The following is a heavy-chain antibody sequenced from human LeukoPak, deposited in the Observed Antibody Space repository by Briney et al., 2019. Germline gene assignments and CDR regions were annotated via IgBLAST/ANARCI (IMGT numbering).Heavy chain of an antibody. J-gene: IGHJ6*03. CDR2: IIPIFGTA. CDR1: GGTFSSYA. CDR3: ARDTGHRDGYNPLLDYYYMDV. Sequence: SVKVSCKASGGTFSSYAISWVRQAPGQRLEWMGGIIPIFGTANYAQKFQGRVTITADESTSTAYMELSSLRSEDTAVYYCARDTGHRDGYNPLLDYYYMDVWGKGTTVTISS. D-gene: IGHD5-24*01. V-gene: IGHV1-69*13.